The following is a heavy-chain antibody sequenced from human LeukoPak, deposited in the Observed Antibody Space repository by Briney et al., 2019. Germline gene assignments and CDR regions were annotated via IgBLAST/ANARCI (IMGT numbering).Heavy chain of an antibody. CDR1: GLTFSDHA. V-gene: IGHV3-30-3*01. CDR3: ARDLGSYGWGNHFAY. D-gene: IGHD3-16*01. J-gene: IGHJ4*02. Sequence: PGTSLRLSCAASGLTFSDHAMHWVRQAPGKGLEWLGVISYDGNYNHYADSVKGRFTVSRDNSKNTVYLHMSSLKPEDTAVYYCARDLGSYGWGNHFAYWGQGTLVTVSS. CDR2: ISYDGNYN.